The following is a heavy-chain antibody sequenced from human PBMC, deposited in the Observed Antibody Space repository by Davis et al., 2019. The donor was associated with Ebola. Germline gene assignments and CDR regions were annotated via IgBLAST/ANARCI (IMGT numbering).Heavy chain of an antibody. D-gene: IGHD1-26*01. CDR2: ISYDGSNK. CDR3: AKGREPLDY. CDR1: GFTFSSYA. J-gene: IGHJ4*02. V-gene: IGHV3-30*18. Sequence: PGGSLRLSCAASGFTFSSYAMSWVRQAPGKGLEWVAVISYDGSNKYYADSVKGRFTISRDNSKNTLYLQMNSRRAEDTAVYYCAKGREPLDYWGQGTLVTVSS.